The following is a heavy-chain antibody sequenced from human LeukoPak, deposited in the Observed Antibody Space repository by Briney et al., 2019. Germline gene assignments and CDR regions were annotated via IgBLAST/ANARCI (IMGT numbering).Heavy chain of an antibody. J-gene: IGHJ4*02. CDR1: GFTFSSYA. D-gene: IGHD3-22*01. V-gene: IGHV3-23*01. CDR3: AKDAAYYYDSSGPGDY. CDR2: ISGSGGST. Sequence: PGGSLRLSCAASGFTFSSYAMSWVRQAPGKGLEWVSAISGSGGSTYYADSVKGRFTISRDNSKNTLYLQMNGLRAEDTAVYYCAKDAAYYYDSSGPGDYWGQGTLVTVSS.